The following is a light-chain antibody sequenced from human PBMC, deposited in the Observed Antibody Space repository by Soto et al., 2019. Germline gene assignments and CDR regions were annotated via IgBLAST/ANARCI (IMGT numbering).Light chain of an antibody. CDR2: FAF. CDR3: QQADSLPLT. V-gene: IGKV1-12*01. CDR1: QDINSR. Sequence: DIQMTQAPSSVSASVGDRVTIACRASQDINSRLAWYQQKPGKAPKLLIYFAFNLESGVPSRFIGSGAGTDFTLTITSLQPEDFATYYCQQADSLPLTFGGGTKVDIK. J-gene: IGKJ4*01.